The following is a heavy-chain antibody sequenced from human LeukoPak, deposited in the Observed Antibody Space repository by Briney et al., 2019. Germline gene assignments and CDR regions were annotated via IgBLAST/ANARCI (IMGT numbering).Heavy chain of an antibody. Sequence: ASVKVSCKASGYTFTDYYMHWVRQAPGQGLEWMGWINPDSGVTNYAQKFQGRVTMTSDMSTSTVYMELSSLRSEDTAVYYCARSSGYYSSLFYMHVWGKGTTVTVSS. CDR3: ARSSGYYSSLFYMHV. CDR1: GYTFTDYY. V-gene: IGHV1-2*02. D-gene: IGHD3-22*01. CDR2: INPDSGVT. J-gene: IGHJ6*03.